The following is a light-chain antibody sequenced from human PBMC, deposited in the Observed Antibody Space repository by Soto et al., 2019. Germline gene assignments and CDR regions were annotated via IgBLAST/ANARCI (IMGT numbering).Light chain of an antibody. J-gene: IGKJ5*01. CDR3: QQRSNWPPT. V-gene: IGKV3-11*01. CDR2: DAS. Sequence: EIVLTESPATLSLSPGARATLSCRASQSVSSYLAWYQQKPGQAPRLLIYDASNRATGIPARFSGSGSGTDFTLTISSLEPEDFAVYYCQQRSNWPPTFAQGTRLEI. CDR1: QSVSSY.